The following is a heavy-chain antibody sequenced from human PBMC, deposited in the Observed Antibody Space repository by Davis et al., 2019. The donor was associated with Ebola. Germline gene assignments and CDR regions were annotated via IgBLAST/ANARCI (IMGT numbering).Heavy chain of an antibody. CDR2: ITRKAYGGTT. D-gene: IGHD3-22*01. CDR1: GFTFGDYA. CDR3: TRDRYNYGYYYYGMDV. J-gene: IGHJ6*02. Sequence: GESLKISCTASGFTFGDYAMSWVRQAPGKGLEWVGFITRKAYGGTTEYAASVKGRFTISRDDSKSIAYLQMNSLKTEDTAVYYCTRDRYNYGYYYYGMDVWGQGTTVTVSS. V-gene: IGHV3-49*04.